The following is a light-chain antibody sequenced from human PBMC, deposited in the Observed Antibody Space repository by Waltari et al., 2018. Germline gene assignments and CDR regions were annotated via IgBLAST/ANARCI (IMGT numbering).Light chain of an antibody. J-gene: IGKJ2*03. V-gene: IGKV4-1*01. CDR2: WAS. CDR3: QQYLTLPYS. CDR1: QSVLYNFNNKNY. Sequence: EMTQSPDSLPVSLGERATINCKSSQSVLYNFNNKNYLAWFQLKPRQPPKMLIRWASTREPGVPDRFSGSGSGTDFTITISSLQTEDVAVYYCQQYLTLPYSFGQGTKLEIK.